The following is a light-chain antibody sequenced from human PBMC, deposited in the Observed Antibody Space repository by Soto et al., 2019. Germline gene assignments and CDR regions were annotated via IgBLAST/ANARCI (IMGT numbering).Light chain of an antibody. CDR2: AAS. J-gene: IGKJ3*01. CDR3: QQLNSYPLT. V-gene: IGKV1-9*01. CDR1: QGISSY. Sequence: DIQLTQSPSFLSASVGDRVTITCRASQGISSYLAWYQQKPGKAPKLLIYAASTLQSGVPSRFSGSGSGTECTLTISSLQPEEFATYYCQQLNSYPLTFGPGTKVDIK.